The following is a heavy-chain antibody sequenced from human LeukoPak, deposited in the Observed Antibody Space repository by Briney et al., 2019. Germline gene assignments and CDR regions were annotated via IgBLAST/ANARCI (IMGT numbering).Heavy chain of an antibody. CDR1: GLTFSRYW. D-gene: IGHD2-8*01. CDR2: INQDGSDE. Sequence: PGGSLRLSCGASGLTFSRYWLTWVRQAPGKGLEWVANINQDGSDENYVDSVRGRFTVSRDNAKNSLHLQMNNLRNEDTAVYHCVSRGCTANACFAVSFRCFGHWGRGTRVTVSS. CDR3: VSRGCTANACFAVSFRCFGH. V-gene: IGHV3-7*03. J-gene: IGHJ4*02.